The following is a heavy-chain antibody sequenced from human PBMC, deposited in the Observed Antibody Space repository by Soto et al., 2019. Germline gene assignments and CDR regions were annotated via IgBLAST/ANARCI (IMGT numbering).Heavy chain of an antibody. Sequence: QLQLQESGSGLVKPSQTLSLTCAVSGGSISSGGYSWSWIRQPPGKGLEWIGYIYHSGSTYYNPALKSGVTISVDRPKNQFSLKRSPVTAADTAVCYCARVPGPWGQGTLVTVSS. D-gene: IGHD1-1*01. CDR3: ARVPGP. CDR1: GGSISSGGYS. J-gene: IGHJ5*02. V-gene: IGHV4-30-2*01. CDR2: IYHSGST.